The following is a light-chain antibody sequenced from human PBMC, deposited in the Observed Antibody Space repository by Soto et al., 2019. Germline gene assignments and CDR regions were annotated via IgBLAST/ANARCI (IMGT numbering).Light chain of an antibody. CDR1: QRISTN. CDR2: GAS. CDR3: QHYNNWPAWT. J-gene: IGKJ1*01. Sequence: EIVMTQSPATLSVSPGESATLSCRASQRISTNLAWYQHKRGQAPRLLIYGASTRATGVPARFSGSGSETELTLTTTSRQSEDIAVYYCQHYNNWPAWTFGQGTKVKIK. V-gene: IGKV3D-15*01.